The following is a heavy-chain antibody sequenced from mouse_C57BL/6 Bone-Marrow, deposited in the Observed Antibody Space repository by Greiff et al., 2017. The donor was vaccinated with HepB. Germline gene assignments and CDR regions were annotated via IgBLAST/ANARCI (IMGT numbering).Heavy chain of an antibody. CDR2: ISDGGSYT. Sequence: EVQVVESGGGLVKPGGSLKLSCAASGFTFSSYAMSWVRQTPEKRLEWVATISDGGSYTYYPDNVKGRFTISRDNAKNNLYLQMSHLKSEDTAMYYCARVYHTWFAYWGKGTLVTVSA. J-gene: IGHJ3*01. V-gene: IGHV5-4*01. CDR3: ARVYHTWFAY. CDR1: GFTFSSYA.